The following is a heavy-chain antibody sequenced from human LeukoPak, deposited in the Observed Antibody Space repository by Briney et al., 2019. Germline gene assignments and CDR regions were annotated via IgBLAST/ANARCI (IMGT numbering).Heavy chain of an antibody. CDR1: GFTFSSYA. CDR2: ISYDGTNK. CDR3: ARDSPVLTV. V-gene: IGHV3-30-3*01. D-gene: IGHD3-9*01. J-gene: IGHJ4*02. Sequence: GGSLRLSCAASGFTFSSYAFHWVRQAPGKGLEWVAVISYDGTNKNYGDSVKGRFTISRDNSKDTLYLQMNSLRAEDSAIYYCARDSPVLTVWGQGTLVTVSS.